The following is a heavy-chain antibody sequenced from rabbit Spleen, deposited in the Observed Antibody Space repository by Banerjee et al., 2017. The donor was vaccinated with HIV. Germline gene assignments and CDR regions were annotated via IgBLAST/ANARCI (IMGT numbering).Heavy chain of an antibody. D-gene: IGHD1-1*01. CDR3: ARGAYDSTIGYYDGYYFIL. CDR1: GFSFSSRYY. Sequence: QSLEESGGDLVKPGASLTLTCTASGFSFSSRYYLCWVRQAPGKGLEWIACIYTTTGSSWYASWVNGRFTISRSTSLSTVDLRMTSLTAADTATYFCARGAYDSTIGYYDGYYFILWGPGTLVTVS. CDR2: IYTTTGSS. V-gene: IGHV1S43*01. J-gene: IGHJ4*01.